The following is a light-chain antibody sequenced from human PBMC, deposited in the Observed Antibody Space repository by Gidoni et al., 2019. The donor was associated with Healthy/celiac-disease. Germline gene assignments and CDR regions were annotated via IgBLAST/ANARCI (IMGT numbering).Light chain of an antibody. Sequence: QSELTQSPSASGTPGQRVTISCSGRPSNIGKNTVNWYHHLPGAAPKLLIYNTHQRPSGVPDRFSASKSGTSASLAISGLQSADEADYYCEAWDDTLNGRVFGGGTKVTVL. V-gene: IGLV1-44*01. CDR2: NTH. CDR3: EAWDDTLNGRV. J-gene: IGLJ3*02. CDR1: PSNIGKNT.